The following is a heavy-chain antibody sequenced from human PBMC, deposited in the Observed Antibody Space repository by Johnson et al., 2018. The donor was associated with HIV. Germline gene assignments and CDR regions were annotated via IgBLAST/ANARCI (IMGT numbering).Heavy chain of an antibody. V-gene: IGHV3-74*01. D-gene: IGHD6-6*01. CDR1: GLIFSRSW. CDR3: ANSYSSSSGNNDYAFDI. J-gene: IGHJ3*02. CDR2: TNSDGSST. Sequence: EKLVESGGGLVQPGGSLRLSCAASGLIFSRSWIHWVRQAPGKGLVWVSRTNSDGSSTNYADSVKGRFTISRDNSKNTLYLQMNSLRAEDTAVYYCANSYSSSSGNNDYAFDIWGQGTMVTVSS.